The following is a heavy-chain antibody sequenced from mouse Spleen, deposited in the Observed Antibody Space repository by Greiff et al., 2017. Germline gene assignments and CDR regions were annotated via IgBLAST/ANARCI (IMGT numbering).Heavy chain of an antibody. CDR1: GYSFTGYY. J-gene: IGHJ2*01. CDR2: INPSTGGT. CDR3: ARDYYGSSDFDY. Sequence: EVKLVESGPELVKPGASVKISCKASGYSFTGYYMNWVKQSPEKSLEWIGEINPSTGGTTYNQKFKAKATLTVDKSSSTAYMQLKSLTSEDSAVYYCARDYYGSSDFDYWGQGTTLTVSS. D-gene: IGHD1-1*01. V-gene: IGHV1-42*01.